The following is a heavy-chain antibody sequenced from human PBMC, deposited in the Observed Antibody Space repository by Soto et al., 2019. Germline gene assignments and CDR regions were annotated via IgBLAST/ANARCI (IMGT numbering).Heavy chain of an antibody. CDR2: IDPTDSYT. CDR3: ASFKGIAVAGYYYYGMDV. J-gene: IGHJ6*02. Sequence: PGESLKISCQASGYSFTTYWISWVRQMPGKGLECMGRIDPTDSYTDYSPSFQGHVTISADKSISTAYLQWSSLKASDTAMYYCASFKGIAVAGYYYYGMDVWGQGTTVTVSS. V-gene: IGHV5-10-1*01. D-gene: IGHD6-19*01. CDR1: GYSFTTYW.